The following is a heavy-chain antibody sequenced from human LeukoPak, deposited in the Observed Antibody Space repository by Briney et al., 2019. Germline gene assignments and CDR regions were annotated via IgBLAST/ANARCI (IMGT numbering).Heavy chain of an antibody. CDR3: ARDPVGKGGGLYYFDY. D-gene: IGHD1-26*01. V-gene: IGHV4-39*07. Sequence: ASETLSLTCTVSGGSISSSTYYWGWIRQPPGKGLEWIGSIYYSGSTYYNPSLKTRVTLSADTSKNQFSLKLSSVTAADTAVYFCARDPVGKGGGLYYFDYWGQGTLVTVSS. J-gene: IGHJ4*02. CDR2: IYYSGST. CDR1: GGSISSSTYY.